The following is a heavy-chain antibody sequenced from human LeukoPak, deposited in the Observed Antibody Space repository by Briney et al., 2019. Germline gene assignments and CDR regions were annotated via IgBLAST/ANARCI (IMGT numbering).Heavy chain of an antibody. CDR1: GFTFSTYW. Sequence: PGGSLRLSCAASGFTFSTYWMHWIRQVPGKGLVWVSRITPPGDNTNYADSVRGRFTVSRDNAKNTLYLQMNSLRAEDTAVYFCSRDLGKNPAADLDAFDLWGQGTMVTVSS. V-gene: IGHV3-74*01. D-gene: IGHD1-14*01. J-gene: IGHJ3*01. CDR3: SRDLGKNPAADLDAFDL. CDR2: ITPPGDNT.